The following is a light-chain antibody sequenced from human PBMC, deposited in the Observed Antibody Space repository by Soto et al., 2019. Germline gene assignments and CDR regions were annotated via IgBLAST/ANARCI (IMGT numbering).Light chain of an antibody. CDR2: GAA. CDR1: QTVGRN. J-gene: IGKJ1*01. V-gene: IGKV3-15*01. CDR3: QHYYNWPRT. Sequence: EIVMTQSPATLSVSPGERATLSCRSSQTVGRNLAWYQQKPGHAPSLLFYGAATRATGIPARFSASGSETEFTLTSSSLQSEDYAAYYCQHYYNWPRTFGQGTKVEIK.